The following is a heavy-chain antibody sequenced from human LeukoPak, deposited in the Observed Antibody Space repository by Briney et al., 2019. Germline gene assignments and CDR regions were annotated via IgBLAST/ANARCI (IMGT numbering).Heavy chain of an antibody. J-gene: IGHJ4*02. D-gene: IGHD6-13*01. CDR1: GFXFSSYG. V-gene: IGHV3-33*01. CDR3: ARDGYSSSWYFDY. Sequence: GGSLRLSCAASGFXFSSYGIHWVRQAPGKGLEWVAVIWYDGSNKYYADSVKGRFTISRDNSKNTLYLQMNSLRAEDTAVYYCARDGYSSSWYFDYWGQGTLVTVSS. CDR2: IWYDGSNK.